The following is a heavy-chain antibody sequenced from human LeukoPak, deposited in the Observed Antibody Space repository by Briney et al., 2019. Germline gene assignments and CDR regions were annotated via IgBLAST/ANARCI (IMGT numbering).Heavy chain of an antibody. CDR3: ARQGMIPY. CDR1: GYSFINHW. V-gene: IGHV5-51*01. D-gene: IGHD3-16*01. J-gene: IGHJ4*02. CDR2: IYPGDSDT. Sequence: GESLKISCKGSGYSFINHWIGWVRQMPGTGLEWMGSIYPGDSDTRYSPSFQGRVTISADSSSNTAYLQWSSLKASDTAMYYCARQGMIPYWGQGTLVTVSS.